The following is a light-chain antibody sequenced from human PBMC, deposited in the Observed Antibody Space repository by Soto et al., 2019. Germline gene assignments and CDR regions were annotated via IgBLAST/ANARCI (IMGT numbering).Light chain of an antibody. J-gene: IGKJ1*01. CDR1: QSISSW. CDR3: QQHNSYSQT. CDR2: KAS. Sequence: DIQMTQSPSTLSASVGDRATITCRASQSISSWLAWYQQKPGKAPKLLIYKASSLESGVPSRFSGNGSGTEFTLTISSLQPDDFATYYCQQHNSYSQTFGQGTKVEIK. V-gene: IGKV1-5*03.